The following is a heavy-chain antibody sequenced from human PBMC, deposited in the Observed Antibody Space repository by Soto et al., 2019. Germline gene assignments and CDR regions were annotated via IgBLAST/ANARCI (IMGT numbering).Heavy chain of an antibody. Sequence: ASVKVSCKASGYTFTSYGISWVRQAPGQGLEWMGWISAYNGNTNYAQKLQGRVTMTTDTSTSTAYMELRSLRSDDTAVYYCAREGGASGSIAAAGTIGYYYGMDVWGQGTTVTVYS. J-gene: IGHJ6*02. V-gene: IGHV1-18*01. CDR3: AREGGASGSIAAAGTIGYYYGMDV. CDR2: ISAYNGNT. D-gene: IGHD6-13*01. CDR1: GYTFTSYG.